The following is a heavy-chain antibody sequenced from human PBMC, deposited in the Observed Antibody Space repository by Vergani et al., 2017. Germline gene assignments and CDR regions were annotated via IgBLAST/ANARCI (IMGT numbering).Heavy chain of an antibody. J-gene: IGHJ6*03. CDR2: IIPIFGTA. V-gene: IGHV1-69*01. CDR1: GGTFSSYA. CDR3: ARDSSSWLGYYYCMDV. D-gene: IGHD6-13*01. Sequence: QVQLVQSGAEVKKPGSSVKVSCKASGGTFSSYAISWVRQAPGQGLEWMGGIIPIFGTANYAQKFQGRVTITTEESTSTAYMELSSVRSEETAVSYCARDSSSWLGYYYCMDVWGKGTTVTVSS.